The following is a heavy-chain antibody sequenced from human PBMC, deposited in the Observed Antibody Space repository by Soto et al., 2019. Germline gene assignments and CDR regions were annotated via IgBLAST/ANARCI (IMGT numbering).Heavy chain of an antibody. J-gene: IGHJ4*02. CDR1: GYTFTGYY. CDR2: INPNSGGT. Sequence: QVQLVQSGAEVKKPGASVKVSCKASGYTFTGYYIHWVRQAPGQGLEWMGWINPNSGGTNYAQKFQGWVAMTRVTSISTAYMELSSLRSDDTAVYHCARASKSTTPDFDYWGQGTLVTVSS. D-gene: IGHD1-1*01. CDR3: ARASKSTTPDFDY. V-gene: IGHV1-2*04.